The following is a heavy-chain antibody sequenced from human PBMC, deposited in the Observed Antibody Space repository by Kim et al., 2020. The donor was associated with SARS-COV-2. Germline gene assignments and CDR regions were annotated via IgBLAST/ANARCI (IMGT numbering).Heavy chain of an antibody. CDR1: GFTFTNAW. Sequence: GGSLRLSCVASGFTFTNAWMTWVRQAPGKGLEWVGRIKSKTDGGTIDYAAPVKGRFTISRDDSKWTLHLQMNSLVTEDTAVYFCTTESPGYYYDSRGYDYWGQGTLVTVSS. J-gene: IGHJ4*02. V-gene: IGHV3-15*05. CDR2: IKSKTDGGTI. CDR3: TTESPGYYYDSRGYDY. D-gene: IGHD3-22*01.